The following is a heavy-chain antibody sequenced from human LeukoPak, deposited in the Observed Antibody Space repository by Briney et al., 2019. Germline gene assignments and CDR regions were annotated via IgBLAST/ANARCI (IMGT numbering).Heavy chain of an antibody. J-gene: IGHJ6*02. CDR1: GGSINTYY. CDR2: SYSSGST. Sequence: SETLSLTCIVSGGSINTYYWSWIRQPPGKGLEWIGYSYSSGSTNYNPSLKSRVTISVDTSKNQFSLKLSSVTAADTAVYYCARGRRKAARPDGMDVWGQGTTVTVSS. D-gene: IGHD6-6*01. CDR3: ARGRRKAARPDGMDV. V-gene: IGHV4-4*09.